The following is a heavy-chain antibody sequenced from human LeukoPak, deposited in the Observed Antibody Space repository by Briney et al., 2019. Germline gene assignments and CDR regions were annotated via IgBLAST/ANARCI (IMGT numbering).Heavy chain of an antibody. CDR2: IIPILGIA. V-gene: IGHV1-69*02. J-gene: IGHJ4*02. CDR1: GGTFSSYT. D-gene: IGHD2-21*01. Sequence: SVKVSCKASGGTFSSYTISWVRQAPGQGLEWMGRIIPILGIANYAEKLKGRVTIKADKTTSREYRELSSLTSEDTAVYYCASKGATYCGGDCYSNWGQGTLVTVSS. CDR3: ASKGATYCGGDCYSN.